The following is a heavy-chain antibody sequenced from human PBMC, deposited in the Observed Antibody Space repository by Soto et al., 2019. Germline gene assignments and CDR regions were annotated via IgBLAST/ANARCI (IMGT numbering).Heavy chain of an antibody. V-gene: IGHV4-61*01. J-gene: IGHJ6*02. CDR2: IYYSGTT. CDR3: ARKYCTTTACQAHGIDV. CDR1: GGSFSSRSYY. Sequence: LXLTFTVSGGSFSSRSYYWTWIRQPPGKGLEWLGYIYYSGTTNYNPPLKSRITISVDTSGNQFSLKLSSVTAADTAVYFCARKYCTTTACQAHGIDVWGQGTKVTVSS. D-gene: IGHD4-4*01.